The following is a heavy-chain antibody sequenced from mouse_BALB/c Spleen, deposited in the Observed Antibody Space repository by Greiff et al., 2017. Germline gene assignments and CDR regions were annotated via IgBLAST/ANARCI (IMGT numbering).Heavy chain of an antibody. V-gene: IGHV2-9-2*01. J-gene: IGHJ3*01. CDR1: GFSLTSYD. D-gene: IGHD4-1*01. CDR2: IWTGGGT. CDR3: VRDGRTGTFAY. Sequence: VKLMESGPGLVAPSQSLSITCTVSGFSLTSYDISWIRQPPGKGLEWLGVIWTGGGTNYNSAFMSRLSISKDNSKSQVFLKMNSLQTDDTAIYYCVRDGRTGTFAYWGQGTLVTVSA.